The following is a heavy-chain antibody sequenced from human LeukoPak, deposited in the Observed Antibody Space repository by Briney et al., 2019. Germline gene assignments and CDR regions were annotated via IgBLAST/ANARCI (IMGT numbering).Heavy chain of an antibody. J-gene: IGHJ3*02. CDR2: IIPIFGTA. Sequence: SVKVSCKASGGTFSSYAISWVRQAPGQGLEWMGGIIPIFGTANYAQKFQGRITITADESTSTAYMELSSLRSEDTAVYYCARARRSYYDFWSGYQPDDAFDIWGQGTMVTVSS. D-gene: IGHD3-3*01. CDR3: ARARRSYYDFWSGYQPDDAFDI. V-gene: IGHV1-69*13. CDR1: GGTFSSYA.